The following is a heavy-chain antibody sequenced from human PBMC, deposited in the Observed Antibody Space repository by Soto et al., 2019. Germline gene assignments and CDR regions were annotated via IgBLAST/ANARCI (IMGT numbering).Heavy chain of an antibody. V-gene: IGHV4-59*01. CDR1: GGSISSYY. J-gene: IGHJ4*02. CDR2: IYYSGST. D-gene: IGHD1-26*01. CDR3: ARDASRHSPLFDY. Sequence: PSETVSLTCTVSGGSISSYYWSWIRQPPGKGLEWIGYIYYSGSTNYNPSLKSRVTISVDTSKNQFSLKLSSVTAADTAVYYCARDASRHSPLFDYWGQGTLVTVSS.